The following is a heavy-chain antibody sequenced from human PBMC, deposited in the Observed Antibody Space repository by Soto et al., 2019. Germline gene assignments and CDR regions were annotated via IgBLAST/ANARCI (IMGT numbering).Heavy chain of an antibody. CDR1: GFTFGSYW. Sequence: PGGSLRLSCAASGFTFGSYWMSWVRQAPGNGLEWVANINQDGSQIYYVGSVKGRFTISRDNVKNSLYLQMNSLRAEDTAVYYCARGITMVRGVDYYYGMDVWGQGTTVTVSS. J-gene: IGHJ6*02. V-gene: IGHV3-7*04. CDR2: INQDGSQI. D-gene: IGHD3-10*01. CDR3: ARGITMVRGVDYYYGMDV.